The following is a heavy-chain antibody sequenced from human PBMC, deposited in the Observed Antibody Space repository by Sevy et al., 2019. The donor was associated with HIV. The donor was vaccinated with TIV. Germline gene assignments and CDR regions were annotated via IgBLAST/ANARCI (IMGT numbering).Heavy chain of an antibody. D-gene: IGHD4-17*01. CDR3: AKDKEDDYGDYYFDH. V-gene: IGHV3-30*18. Sequence: GGSLRLSCSASGFIFSSYGMHWVRQTPGKGLEWVAIIFSDGSDDFYAESVRGRFTISRDNSRNTLYLQMDSLRLEDTAIYYCAKDKEDDYGDYYFDHWGQGALVTVSS. J-gene: IGHJ4*02. CDR1: GFIFSSYG. CDR2: IFSDGSDD.